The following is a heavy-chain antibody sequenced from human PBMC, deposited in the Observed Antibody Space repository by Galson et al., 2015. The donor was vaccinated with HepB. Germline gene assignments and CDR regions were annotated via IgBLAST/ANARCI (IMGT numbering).Heavy chain of an antibody. CDR1: GFTFSSYA. Sequence: SLRLSCAASGFTFSSYAMNWVRQAPGKGLEWVSGISASGGDTYYADSVKGRFTISRDSSKNTLYLQMNSLRAEVTATYYCAKRGGGSYLGAFDMWGQGTMVTVSS. CDR3: AKRGGGSYLGAFDM. V-gene: IGHV3-23*01. J-gene: IGHJ3*02. D-gene: IGHD1-26*01. CDR2: ISASGGDT.